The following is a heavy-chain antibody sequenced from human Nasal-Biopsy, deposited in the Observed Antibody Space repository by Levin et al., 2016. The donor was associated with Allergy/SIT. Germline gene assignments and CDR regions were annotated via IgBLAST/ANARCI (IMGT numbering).Heavy chain of an antibody. CDR3: ARLNYGDHFDY. V-gene: IGHV4-59*01. J-gene: IGHJ4*02. Sequence: SETLSLTCTVSGDSFSSYHWGWLRQPPGKGLEFIGYILPTGSPNYNPSLRSRVTMSRDTSKNQFSLNLTSVTAADTAVYYCARLNYGDHFDYWGQGILVTVSS. D-gene: IGHD4-17*01. CDR1: GDSFSSYH. CDR2: ILPTGSP.